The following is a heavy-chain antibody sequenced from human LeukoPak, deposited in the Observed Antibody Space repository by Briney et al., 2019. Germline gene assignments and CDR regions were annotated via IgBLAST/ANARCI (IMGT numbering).Heavy chain of an antibody. CDR1: GFTGSNNY. CDR2: IHSSGAT. V-gene: IGHV3-53*01. CDR3: VREREGSNSEH. Sequence: GGSLRLSCAASGFTGSNNYVSWVRQAPGMGLEWVSAIHSSGATCYADSVKGRFTISRDGSKNTLYLQLNSLRTEDTAIYYCVREREGSNSEHWGQGTLVTVSS. D-gene: IGHD1-26*01. J-gene: IGHJ1*01.